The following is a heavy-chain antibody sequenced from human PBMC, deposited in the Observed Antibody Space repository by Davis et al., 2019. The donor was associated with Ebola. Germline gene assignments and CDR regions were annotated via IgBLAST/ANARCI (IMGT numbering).Heavy chain of an antibody. V-gene: IGHV4-34*01. Sequence: SQTLSLTCAVYGVSFSGYYWSWIRQPPGKGLEWIGEINHSGSTNYNPSLKSRVTISVDTSKNQFSLKLSSVTAADAAMYYCARDRGFDPWGQGTLVTVSS. CDR2: INHSGST. CDR3: ARDRGFDP. J-gene: IGHJ5*02. CDR1: GVSFSGYY. D-gene: IGHD5-24*01.